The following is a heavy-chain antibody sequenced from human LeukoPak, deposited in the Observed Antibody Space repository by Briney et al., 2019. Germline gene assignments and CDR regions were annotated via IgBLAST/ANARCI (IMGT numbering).Heavy chain of an antibody. V-gene: IGHV1-2*02. CDR1: GYTFTDYF. CDR3: ARDFGYHHFWSGPHF. J-gene: IGHJ4*02. D-gene: IGHD3-3*01. CDR2: IDPNSGGT. Sequence: ASVKVSCKASGYTFTDYFIHWVRQAPGQGLEWTGWIDPNSGGTNFSQKFQDRVTVTRDTSISTAYMEVTRLTSDDTAVYYCARDFGYHHFWSGPHFWGQGALVTVSS.